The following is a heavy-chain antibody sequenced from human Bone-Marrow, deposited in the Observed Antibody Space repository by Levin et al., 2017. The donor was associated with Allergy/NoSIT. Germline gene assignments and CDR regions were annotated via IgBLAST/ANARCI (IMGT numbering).Heavy chain of an antibody. D-gene: IGHD4-11*01. CDR3: ARDQGYSNHNNLYYYYYYGMDV. CDR2: ISSSSSTI. CDR1: GFTFSSYS. J-gene: IGHJ6*02. Sequence: GESLKISCAASGFTFSSYSMNWVRQAPGKGLEWVSYISSSSSTIYYADSVKGRFTISRDNAKNSLYLQMNSLRAEDTAVYYCARDQGYSNHNNLYYYYYYGMDVWGQGTTVTVSS. V-gene: IGHV3-48*04.